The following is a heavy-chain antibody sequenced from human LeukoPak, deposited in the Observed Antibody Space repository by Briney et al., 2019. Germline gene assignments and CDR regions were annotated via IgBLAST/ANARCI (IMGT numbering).Heavy chain of an antibody. CDR1: GFTFSRYN. CDR2: ISSSTYI. Sequence: GGSLRLSCAASGFTFSRYNMIWVRQAPGKGLEWVSSISSSTYIYYADSVEGRFTISRDNAKNLLYLQMNGLRAEDTAVYYCARGPYNWNDLRIDYWGQGTPVTVSS. CDR3: ARGPYNWNDLRIDY. J-gene: IGHJ4*02. D-gene: IGHD1-20*01. V-gene: IGHV3-21*01.